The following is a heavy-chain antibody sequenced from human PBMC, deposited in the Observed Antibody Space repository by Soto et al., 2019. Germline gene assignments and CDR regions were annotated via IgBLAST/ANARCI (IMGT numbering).Heavy chain of an antibody. CDR3: VTSNNLFHSYHDN. Sequence: PSETLSLTCEVYGGSPNAYYWTWICQSPGKGLEWIGEINHSGKIHYNPSLESRLSISADTSKRQFSLTLTSVTAADAAMYYCVTSNNLFHSYHDNWGQGTLVTVSS. V-gene: IGHV4-34*01. D-gene: IGHD1-1*01. CDR2: INHSGKI. J-gene: IGHJ4*02. CDR1: GGSPNAYY.